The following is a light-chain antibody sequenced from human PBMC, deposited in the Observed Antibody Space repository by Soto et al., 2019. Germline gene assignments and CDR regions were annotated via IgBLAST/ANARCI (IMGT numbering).Light chain of an antibody. V-gene: IGKV3-20*01. J-gene: IGKJ2*01. CDR3: QQYGGSPYT. CDR2: GAS. CDR1: QSVRSNY. Sequence: EIVLTQSPGTLSLSPGERATLSCRASQSVRSNYLAWYQQKPGQAPRLLIYGASSRATGIPDRFSGTGSGTDVTLTISRLEPEDFAVYYCQQYGGSPYTFGQGTKLEIK.